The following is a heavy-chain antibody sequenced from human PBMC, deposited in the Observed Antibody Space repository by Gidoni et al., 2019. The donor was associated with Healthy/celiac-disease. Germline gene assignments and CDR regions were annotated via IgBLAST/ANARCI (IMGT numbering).Heavy chain of an antibody. CDR3: ARDLNYDSSGYGPQSDAFDI. J-gene: IGHJ3*02. V-gene: IGHV3-53*01. CDR2: IYSGGST. D-gene: IGHD3-22*01. CDR1: GFTVSSNY. Sequence: EVQLVESGGGLSQPGGSLRLSCAASGFTVSSNYMSWVRQAPGQGLEWVSVIYSGGSTYYADSVKGRFTISRDNSKNTLYLQMNSLRAEDTAVYYCARDLNYDSSGYGPQSDAFDIWGQGTMVTVSS.